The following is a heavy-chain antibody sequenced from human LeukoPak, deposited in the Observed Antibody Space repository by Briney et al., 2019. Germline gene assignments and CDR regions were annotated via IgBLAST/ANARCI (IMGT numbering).Heavy chain of an antibody. CDR3: ARLLRVGYCSTTTCNWFDP. CDR2: IYTSGSI. Sequence: SETLSLTCTVSGGSISSYYWSWIRQPAGKGLEWIGRIYTSGSITYNPSLKSRVSMSVDTSKNQFSLKLSSVTAADTAVYYCARLLRVGYCSTTTCNWFDPWGQGTLVTVSS. D-gene: IGHD2-2*03. J-gene: IGHJ5*02. V-gene: IGHV4-4*07. CDR1: GGSISSYY.